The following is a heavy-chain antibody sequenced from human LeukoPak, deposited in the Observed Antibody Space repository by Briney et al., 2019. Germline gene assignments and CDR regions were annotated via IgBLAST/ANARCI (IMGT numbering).Heavy chain of an antibody. J-gene: IGHJ6*02. CDR3: TTARSYYGMDV. CDR2: IKSKTDGGTA. CDR1: GLTFSNAW. Sequence: GGSLRLSCAASGLTFSNAWMSWVRQAPGKGLEWVGRIKSKTDGGTAGSAAPVKGRFTISRDDSKNTLYLEMNNLKTDDTAVYYCTTARSYYGMDVRGHGTTVTVSS. V-gene: IGHV3-15*01.